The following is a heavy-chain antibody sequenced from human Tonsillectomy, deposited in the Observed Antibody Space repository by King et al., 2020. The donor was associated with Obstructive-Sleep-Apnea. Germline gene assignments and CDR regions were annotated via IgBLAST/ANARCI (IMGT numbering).Heavy chain of an antibody. CDR3: AKGLPPDY. V-gene: IGHV3-9*01. Sequence: QLVQSGGGLVQPGRSLRLSCAASGFTFDDYAMHWVRQAPEKGLEWVSIISWNSGTIGYADSVMGRFTISRDNAKNSLYLQMNSLRTEDTALYYCAKGLPPDYWGQGTLVTVSS. D-gene: IGHD1-14*01. J-gene: IGHJ4*02. CDR2: ISWNSGTI. CDR1: GFTFDDYA.